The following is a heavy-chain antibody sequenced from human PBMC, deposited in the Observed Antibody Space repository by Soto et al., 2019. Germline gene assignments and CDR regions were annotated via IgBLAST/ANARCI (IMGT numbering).Heavy chain of an antibody. CDR2: ISSSSSTI. V-gene: IGHV3-48*01. CDR1: GFTLSSYS. CDR3: ARERIQLWLRGGFDY. D-gene: IGHD5-18*01. Sequence: GGSLRHSYAASGFTLSSYSVNWVRQAPGKGLEWVSYISSSSSTIYYADSVKGRFTISRDNAKNSLYLQMNSLRAEDTAVYYCARERIQLWLRGGFDYWGQGTLVTVSS. J-gene: IGHJ4*02.